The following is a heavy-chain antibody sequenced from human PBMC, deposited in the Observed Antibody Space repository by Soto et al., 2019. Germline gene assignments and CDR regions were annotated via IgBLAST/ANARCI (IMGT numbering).Heavy chain of an antibody. CDR2: IDPSGGST. D-gene: IGHD1-26*01. CDR1: GYTFTASY. J-gene: IGHJ3*02. V-gene: IGHV1-46*01. Sequence: ASVKVSCKASGYTFTASYMHWVRQAPGQGLEWTGIIDPSGGSTSYSQKFQGRVTMTRDTSTSTVYMELNSLRSEDTAVFYCARDSGHYYRSDAFDKWGQGTMVTVS. CDR3: ARDSGHYYRSDAFDK.